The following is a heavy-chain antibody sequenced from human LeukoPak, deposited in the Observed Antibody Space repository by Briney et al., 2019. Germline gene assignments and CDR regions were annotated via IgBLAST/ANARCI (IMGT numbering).Heavy chain of an antibody. Sequence: GGSLRLSCAVSGLTFSNFKMNWVRQAPGKGLEWVSYISDSGRTTFYADSVKGRFTISRDNAKNSLYLQMNSLRAEDTAVYYCAKRSSSTRSYYYYMDVWGKGTTVTVSS. CDR1: GLTFSNFK. D-gene: IGHD2-2*01. CDR3: AKRSSSTRSYYYYMDV. CDR2: ISDSGRTT. J-gene: IGHJ6*03. V-gene: IGHV3-48*03.